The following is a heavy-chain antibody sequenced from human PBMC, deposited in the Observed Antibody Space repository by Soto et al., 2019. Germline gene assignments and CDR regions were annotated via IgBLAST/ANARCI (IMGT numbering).Heavy chain of an antibody. CDR3: AGAPPLLHTFEY. V-gene: IGHV3-33*01. Sequence: QVQLVESGGGVVQPGRSLRLSCAASGFTFSSYGMHWVLQAPGKGLEWVAVIWYDGSNKYYADSVKGRFTISRDNSKNTLYLQMNSLSAEDTAVYYCAGAPPLLHTFEYWGQGTLVTVSS. CDR2: IWYDGSNK. D-gene: IGHD1-26*01. CDR1: GFTFSSYG. J-gene: IGHJ4*02.